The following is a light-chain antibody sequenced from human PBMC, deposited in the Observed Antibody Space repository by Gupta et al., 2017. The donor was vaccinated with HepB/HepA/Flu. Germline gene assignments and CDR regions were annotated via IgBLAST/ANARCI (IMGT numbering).Light chain of an antibody. V-gene: IGLV3-21*03. CDR2: DDT. CDR1: DIGSKS. J-gene: IGLJ2*01. CDR3: QVCYRTTDRVV. Sequence: SVRTQPPSVSVDQGKTASITCGGDDIGSKSVHWYQQEPVQSPILLVYDDTDRPSVIPGRFSGSNSGNTATLTISRVYAGDEADYHCQVCYRTTDRVVFGGGTKFTVL.